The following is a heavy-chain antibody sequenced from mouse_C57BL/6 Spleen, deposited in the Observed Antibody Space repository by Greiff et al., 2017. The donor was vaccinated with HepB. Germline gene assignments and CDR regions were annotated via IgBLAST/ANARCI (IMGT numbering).Heavy chain of an antibody. V-gene: IGHV1-39*01. CDR1: GYSFTDCN. CDR2: INPNYGTT. Sequence: EVQLQQSGPELVKPGASVKISCKASGYSFTDCNMNWVKQSNGKSLEWIGVINPNYGTTSYNQKFKGKATLTVDQSSSTAYMQLNSLTSEDSAVYYCAAGYDYDGAWFAYWGQGTLVTVSA. J-gene: IGHJ3*01. CDR3: AAGYDYDGAWFAY. D-gene: IGHD2-4*01.